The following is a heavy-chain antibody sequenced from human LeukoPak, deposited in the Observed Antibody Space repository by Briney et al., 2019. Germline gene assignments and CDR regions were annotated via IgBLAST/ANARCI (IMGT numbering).Heavy chain of an antibody. CDR3: ARDYSLWWLTN. CDR2: ITPDGSGT. CDR1: GFTFSTYW. Sequence: GGSLRLSCATSGFTFSTYWMHWVRQAPGKGLVWVSRITPDGSGTIYADSVKGRFTISRDNAKNTLYLQMNSLRAEDTAVYYCARDYSLWWLTNWGQGTLVTVSS. D-gene: IGHD2-21*01. J-gene: IGHJ4*02. V-gene: IGHV3-74*01.